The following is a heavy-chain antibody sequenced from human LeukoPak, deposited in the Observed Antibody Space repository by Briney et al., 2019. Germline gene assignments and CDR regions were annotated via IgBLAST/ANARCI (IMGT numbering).Heavy chain of an antibody. V-gene: IGHV4-61*02. CDR1: GGSISSGSYY. J-gene: IGHJ6*03. Sequence: PSQTLSLTCTVSGGSISSGSYYWSWIRQPAGKGLEWIGRIYTSGSTNYNPSLKSRVTMSIDTSKKQFSLKLRTVTAADTAVYFCARSQYSTNFYTGNFHYYMEVWGRGTTVTVSS. D-gene: IGHD2-2*01. CDR2: IYTSGST. CDR3: ARSQYSTNFYTGNFHYYMEV.